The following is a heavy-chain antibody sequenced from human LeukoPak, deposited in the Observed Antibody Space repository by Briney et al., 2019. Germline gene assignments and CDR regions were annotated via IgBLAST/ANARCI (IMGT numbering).Heavy chain of an antibody. D-gene: IGHD3-16*01. Sequence: GGSLTLSCAASGFTFNSYAMSWVRQAPGKGLEWVASISGSGGSTYYADSVQGRFTISRDNSKNTLYLQMNSLRAEDTAVYYCAKNSRWGSQSAFDGWGQGTMVTVSS. V-gene: IGHV3-23*01. CDR2: ISGSGGST. J-gene: IGHJ3*01. CDR1: GFTFNSYA. CDR3: AKNSRWGSQSAFDG.